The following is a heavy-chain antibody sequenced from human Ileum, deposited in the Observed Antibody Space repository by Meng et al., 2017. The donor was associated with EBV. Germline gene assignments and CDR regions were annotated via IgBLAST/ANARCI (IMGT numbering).Heavy chain of an antibody. CDR3: ARVGQWLPIDY. Sequence: VPLEGSGPGPVKASGNLSLPCSVSGSPISSMNWWSWVRQPPGKGLEWIGEIYHSGSTNYNPSLKSRVTISVDKSKNQFSLNLSSVTAADTAVYYCARVGQWLPIDYWGQGTLVTVSS. J-gene: IGHJ4*02. V-gene: IGHV4-4*02. CDR2: IYHSGST. CDR1: GSPISSMNW. D-gene: IGHD6-19*01.